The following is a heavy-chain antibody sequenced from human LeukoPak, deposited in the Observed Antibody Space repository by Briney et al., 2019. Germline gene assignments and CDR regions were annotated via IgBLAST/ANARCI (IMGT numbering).Heavy chain of an antibody. D-gene: IGHD1-26*01. Sequence: PGGSLRLSCAASGFTFSSYAMSWVRQAPGEGLEWVSAISGSGGSTYYADSVKGRFTISRDNSKNTLYLQMNSLRAEDTAVYYCAKDKSGSYYGDYFDYWGQGTLVTVSS. V-gene: IGHV3-23*01. CDR2: ISGSGGST. J-gene: IGHJ4*02. CDR1: GFTFSSYA. CDR3: AKDKSGSYYGDYFDY.